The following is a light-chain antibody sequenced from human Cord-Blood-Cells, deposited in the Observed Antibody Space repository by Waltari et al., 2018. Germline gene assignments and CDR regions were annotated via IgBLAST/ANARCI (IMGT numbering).Light chain of an antibody. V-gene: IGKV3-20*01. J-gene: IGKJ1*01. CDR1: QSVSSSY. CDR2: GAS. CDR3: QQYGSSPPWT. Sequence: EIVLTQSPGTLSLSPGERAPLSCRASQSVSSSYLAWDQQKPGQAPRLLIYGASSRATGIPDRFSGSGSGTDFTLTISRLEPEDFAVYYCQQYGSSPPWTFGQGTKVEIK.